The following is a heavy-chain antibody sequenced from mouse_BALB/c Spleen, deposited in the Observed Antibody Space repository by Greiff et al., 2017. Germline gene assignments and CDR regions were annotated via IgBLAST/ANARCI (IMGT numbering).Heavy chain of an antibody. V-gene: IGHV14-1*02. D-gene: IGHD2-14*01. Sequence: VQLQQSGAELVRPGALVKLSCKASGFNIKDYYMHWVKQRPEQGLEWIGWIDPENGNTIYDPKFQGKASITADTSSNTAYLQLSSLTSEDTAVYYCARYYRYDEWYFDVWGAGTTVTVSS. CDR3: ARYYRYDEWYFDV. CDR2: IDPENGNT. J-gene: IGHJ1*01. CDR1: GFNIKDYY.